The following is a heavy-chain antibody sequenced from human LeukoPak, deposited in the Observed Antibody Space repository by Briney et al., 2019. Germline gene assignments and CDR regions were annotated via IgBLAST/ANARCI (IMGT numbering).Heavy chain of an antibody. CDR1: GFTFINSE. Sequence: GSPRLSRAASGFTFINSEMYWGRQAPGKGLEWVSYISSSSGTTKYYAGSVKGRFTISRDNAKNSLYLQMNSLRADDTAVYYCARALPSSWYYFEYWGQGTLVTVSS. CDR3: ARALPSSWYYFEY. J-gene: IGHJ4*02. CDR2: ISSSSGTTK. D-gene: IGHD6-13*01. V-gene: IGHV3-48*03.